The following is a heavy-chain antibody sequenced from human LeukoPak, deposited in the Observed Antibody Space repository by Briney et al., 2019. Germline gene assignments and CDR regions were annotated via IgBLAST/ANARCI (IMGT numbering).Heavy chain of an antibody. CDR3: ARVPLRFLEPFDY. D-gene: IGHD3-3*01. V-gene: IGHV4-34*01. J-gene: IGHJ4*02. Sequence: ASETLSLTCAVYGGSVRGYYWSWIRQPPGKGLEWMGEISDRGRTHYNPSLESRVSMSVDTSKNQFALQLNSVTAADTAVYYCARVPLRFLEPFDYWGQGILVTVSS. CDR1: GGSVRGYY. CDR2: ISDRGRT.